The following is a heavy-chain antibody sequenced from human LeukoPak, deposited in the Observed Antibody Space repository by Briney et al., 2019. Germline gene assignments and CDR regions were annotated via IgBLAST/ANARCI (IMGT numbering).Heavy chain of an antibody. CDR2: IYSSGRS. CDR1: GGSINTYY. CDR3: ARSTSWMPHIPIYWFDP. V-gene: IGHV4-4*07. Sequence: KSSETLSLTCNVSGGSINTYYWSWIRQPAGKGLEWIGRIYSSGRSTYNPSLKSRVTISVDTSKNQFSLKLSSVTAADTAVYYCARSTSWMPHIPIYWFDPWGQGTLVTVSS. D-gene: IGHD5-12*01. J-gene: IGHJ5*02.